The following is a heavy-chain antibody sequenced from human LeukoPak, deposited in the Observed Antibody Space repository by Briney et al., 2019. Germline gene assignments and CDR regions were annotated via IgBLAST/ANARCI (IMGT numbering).Heavy chain of an antibody. CDR2: IYYSGST. V-gene: IGHV4-59*01. CDR1: GGSISSYY. Sequence: SETLSLTCTVSGGSISSYYRSWIRQPPGKGLEWIGYIYYSGSTNYNPSLKSRVTISVDTSKNQFSLKLSSVTAADTAVYYCARALQLQFDYWGQGTLVTVSS. CDR3: ARALQLQFDY. D-gene: IGHD5-18*01. J-gene: IGHJ4*02.